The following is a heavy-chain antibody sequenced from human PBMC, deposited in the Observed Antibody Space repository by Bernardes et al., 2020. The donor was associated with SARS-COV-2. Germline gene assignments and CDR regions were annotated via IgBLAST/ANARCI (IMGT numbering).Heavy chain of an antibody. CDR1: GFSLSTSGVG. Sequence: SGPTLLKPTQTLTLTCTFSGFSLSTSGVGVGWIRQPPGEALEWLALIYWDDDKHYSPSLRSRLAITKDTSKNQVVLTMTNMDPVDTATYYCAYRRPDSSSWYNTHFDYWGQGTLVTVSS. V-gene: IGHV2-5*02. D-gene: IGHD6-13*01. CDR3: AYRRPDSSSWYNTHFDY. CDR2: IYWDDDK. J-gene: IGHJ4*02.